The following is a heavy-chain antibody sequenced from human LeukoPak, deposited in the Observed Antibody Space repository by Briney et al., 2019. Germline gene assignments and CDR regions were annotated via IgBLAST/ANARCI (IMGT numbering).Heavy chain of an antibody. CDR3: ARGLTGDGDFDY. Sequence: SQTLSLTCAISGDSVPSNSATWNWIRQSPSRGLEWLGRTYYRSKWYNDYAVSMKSRIIINPDTSKNQFSLQLNSVTPEDTAVYYCARGLTGDGDFDYWGQGTLVTVSS. V-gene: IGHV6-1*01. D-gene: IGHD7-27*01. CDR2: TYYRSKWYN. J-gene: IGHJ4*02. CDR1: GDSVPSNSAT.